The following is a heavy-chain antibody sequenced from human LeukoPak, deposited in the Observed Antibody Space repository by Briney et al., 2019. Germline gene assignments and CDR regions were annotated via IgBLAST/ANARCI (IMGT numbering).Heavy chain of an antibody. CDR1: GFTFSSYG. V-gene: IGHV3-30*18. D-gene: IGHD6-6*01. CDR3: AKDWREQLVESFWGWFDP. CDR2: ISYDGSNK. Sequence: GGSLRLSCAAAGFTFSSYGMHWVRQAPGKGLEWVAVISYDGSNKYYADSVKGRFTVSRDNSKNTLYLQMNSLRAEDTALYYCAKDWREQLVESFWGWFDPWGQGTLVTVSS. J-gene: IGHJ5*02.